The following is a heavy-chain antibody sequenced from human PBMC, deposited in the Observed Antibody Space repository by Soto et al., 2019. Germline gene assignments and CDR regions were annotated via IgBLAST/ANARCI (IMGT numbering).Heavy chain of an antibody. CDR2: IYSGGST. J-gene: IGHJ4*02. D-gene: IGHD3-22*01. CDR1: GFTFSNAR. CDR3: AREKYYYDNSGYSQAGPYFDY. V-gene: IGHV3-53*01. Sequence: PGGSLRLSCAASGFTFSNARMSWVRQAPRKGLEWGSVIYSGGSTYYADSVKGRFTISRDNSKNTLYLQMNSLRAEDTAAFYCAREKYYYDNSGYSQAGPYFDYWGQGTLVTVSS.